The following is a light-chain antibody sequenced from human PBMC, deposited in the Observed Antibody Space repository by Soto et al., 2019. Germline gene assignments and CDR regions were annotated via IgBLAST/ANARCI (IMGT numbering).Light chain of an antibody. CDR2: DSS. V-gene: IGKV3-20*01. CDR3: QQYGSSPRT. Sequence: EIVLTQSPATLSLSPGERATLSCRASQTVSTSVAWYQQKPGHAPRLLMYDSSNRATGIPDRFSGSGSGTDFTLTISRLEPEDFAVYYCQQYGSSPRTFGQGTKVDIK. CDR1: QTVSTS. J-gene: IGKJ1*01.